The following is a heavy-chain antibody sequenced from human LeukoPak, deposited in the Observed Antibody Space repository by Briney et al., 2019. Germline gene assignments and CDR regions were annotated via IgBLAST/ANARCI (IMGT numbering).Heavy chain of an antibody. CDR2: ITGSGGSA. D-gene: IGHD5-12*01. CDR3: ATLPRGPTGYVGYGGEDL. V-gene: IGHV3-23*01. Sequence: PGGSLRLSCGASGFTFPIYAMTWVRQAPGKGLQWVSAITGSGGSAYYADSVKGRFTISRDNSANTLYLRMSGLRAEDTAIYYCATLPRGPTGYVGYGGEDLWGQGTLVTVSS. CDR1: GFTFPIYA. J-gene: IGHJ5*02.